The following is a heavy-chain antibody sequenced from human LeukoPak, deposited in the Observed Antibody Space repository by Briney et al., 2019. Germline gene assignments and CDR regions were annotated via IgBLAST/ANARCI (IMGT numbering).Heavy chain of an antibody. Sequence: ASVKVSCNASGYTFINYGLSWVRQAPGQGLEWMGWISAYNGNTNYAQKLQGRVTMTTDTSTSTAYMELRSLRSDDTAVYYCARVGYDSSGYYYGYFDYWGQETLVTVSS. CDR3: ARVGYDSSGYYYGYFDY. D-gene: IGHD3-22*01. CDR1: GYTFINYG. V-gene: IGHV1-18*01. CDR2: ISAYNGNT. J-gene: IGHJ4*02.